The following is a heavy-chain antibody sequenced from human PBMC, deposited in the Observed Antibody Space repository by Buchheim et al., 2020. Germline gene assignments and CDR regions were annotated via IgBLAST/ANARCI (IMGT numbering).Heavy chain of an antibody. CDR3: ARALEVYDFWSGYATYFDY. V-gene: IGHV3-7*01. Sequence: EVQLVESGGGLVQPGGSLRLSCAASGFTFSSYWMSWVRQAPGKGLEWVANIKQDGSEKYYVDYVKGRFTISRDNAKNSMYLKMNSLRAEDTAVYYCARALEVYDFWSGYATYFDYWGQGTL. J-gene: IGHJ4*02. CDR1: GFTFSSYW. D-gene: IGHD3-3*01. CDR2: IKQDGSEK.